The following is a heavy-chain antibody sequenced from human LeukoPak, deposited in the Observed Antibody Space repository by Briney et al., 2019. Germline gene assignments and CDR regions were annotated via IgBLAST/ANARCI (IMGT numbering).Heavy chain of an antibody. D-gene: IGHD3-16*02. Sequence: ASVKVSCKASGYTFTSYGISWVRQAPGQGLEWMGWISAYNGNTNYAQKPQGRVTLTTDTSTSTAYMELRSLRSDDTAVYYCARVSHDYVWGSYRYRFDYWGQGTLVTVSS. V-gene: IGHV1-18*01. CDR1: GYTFTSYG. CDR2: ISAYNGNT. CDR3: ARVSHDYVWGSYRYRFDY. J-gene: IGHJ4*02.